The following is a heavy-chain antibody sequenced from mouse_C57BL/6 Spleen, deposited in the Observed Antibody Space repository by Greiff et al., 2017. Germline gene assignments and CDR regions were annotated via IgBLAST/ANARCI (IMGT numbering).Heavy chain of an antibody. J-gene: IGHJ4*01. CDR3: LTGAYYAMDD. CDR1: GYSFTGYY. V-gene: IGHV1-42*01. CDR2: INPSTGGT. Sequence: EVQLVESGPELVKPGASVKISCKASGYSFTGYYMNWVKQSHEKSLEWIGEINPSTGGTTYNQKLKAKATLTVDKSSSTAYMQLKSLTSEDSAVYYGLTGAYYAMDDWGQGTSGTVSS. D-gene: IGHD4-1*01.